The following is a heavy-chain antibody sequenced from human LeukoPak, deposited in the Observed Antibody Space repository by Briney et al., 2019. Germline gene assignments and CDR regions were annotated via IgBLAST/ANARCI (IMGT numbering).Heavy chain of an antibody. CDR2: IYYSGST. CDR3: ARDHRGDYFDY. V-gene: IGHV4-59*01. Sequence: SETLSLTCTVSGGSISNKYWSWIRQPPGKGLEWIGYIYYSGSTNYNPSLKSRVTILVDTSKNQFSLKLSSVTAADTAVYYCARDHRGDYFDYWGQGTLVTVSS. J-gene: IGHJ4*02. CDR1: GGSISNKY.